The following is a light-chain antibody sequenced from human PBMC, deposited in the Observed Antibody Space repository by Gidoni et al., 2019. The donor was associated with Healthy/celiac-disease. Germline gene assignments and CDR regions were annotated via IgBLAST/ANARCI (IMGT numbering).Light chain of an antibody. J-gene: IGKJ4*01. CDR2: AAS. Sequence: AIRMTQSPSSPSASTGDRVTITCRASQGISSYLAWYQQKPGKAPKLLIYAASTLQSGVPSRFSGSGSGTDFTLTISCLQSEDFATYYCQQYYSYPSFGGXTKVEIK. V-gene: IGKV1-8*01. CDR1: QGISSY. CDR3: QQYYSYPS.